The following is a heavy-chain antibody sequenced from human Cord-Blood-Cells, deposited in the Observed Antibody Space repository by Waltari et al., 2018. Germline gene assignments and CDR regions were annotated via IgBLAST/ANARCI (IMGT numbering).Heavy chain of an antibody. CDR2: IWYDGSNK. V-gene: IGHV3-33*01. Sequence: QVQLVESGGGVVQPGRSLRLSCAASGFTFSSYGMHWVRQAPGKGLEWVAVIWYDGSNKYYADSVKGLFTISRDNSKNTLYLQMNSLRAEDTAVYYCARDIRLGYFDYWGQGTLVTVSS. CDR1: GFTFSSYG. CDR3: ARDIRLGYFDY. J-gene: IGHJ4*02. D-gene: IGHD3-16*01.